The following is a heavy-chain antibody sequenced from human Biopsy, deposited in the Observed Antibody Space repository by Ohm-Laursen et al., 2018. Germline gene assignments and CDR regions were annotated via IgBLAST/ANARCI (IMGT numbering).Heavy chain of an antibody. V-gene: IGHV1-2*06. J-gene: IGHJ4*02. Sequence: ASVKDSCKAPGYPFSNYYLFWVRQAPGQGLEWMGRINPNSGDTVFARNFQGRVTMTRDTAISTVYMDLRNLRPDDTAVYFCARMEQPHDYWGQGPLVTVSS. CDR3: ARMEQPHDY. CDR2: INPNSGDT. CDR1: GYPFSNYY. D-gene: IGHD6-13*01.